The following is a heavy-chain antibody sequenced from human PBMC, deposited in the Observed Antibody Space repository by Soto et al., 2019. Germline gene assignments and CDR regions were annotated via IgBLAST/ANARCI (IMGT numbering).Heavy chain of an antibody. Sequence: PSETLSLTCAVSGGSISSSNWWTWVRQTPEKGLEWIGEIFHSGNTNYNPSLKSRVAISVDKSNSRFSLKLSSVTAADTAVYYCEGGPGSYSTSYYFDFWGQGTLVTVS. CDR1: GGSISSSNW. J-gene: IGHJ4*02. D-gene: IGHD1-26*01. CDR2: IFHSGNT. V-gene: IGHV4-4*02. CDR3: EGGPGSYSTSYYFDF.